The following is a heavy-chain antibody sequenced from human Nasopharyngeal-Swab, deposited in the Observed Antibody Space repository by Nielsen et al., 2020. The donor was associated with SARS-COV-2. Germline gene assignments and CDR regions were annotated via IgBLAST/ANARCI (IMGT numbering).Heavy chain of an antibody. V-gene: IGHV4-4*07. CDR3: ARGSLAAIPRSSWYFDY. CDR2: IYTSGNT. J-gene: IGHJ4*02. Sequence: SETLSLTCTVSGGSISSYYWTWIRQPAGKGLEWIGRIYTSGNTNYNPSLKSRVSMSVDTSKNQFSLKLSSVTAADMAVYYCARGSLAAIPRSSWYFDYWGQGTLVTVSS. D-gene: IGHD6-13*01. CDR1: GGSISSYY.